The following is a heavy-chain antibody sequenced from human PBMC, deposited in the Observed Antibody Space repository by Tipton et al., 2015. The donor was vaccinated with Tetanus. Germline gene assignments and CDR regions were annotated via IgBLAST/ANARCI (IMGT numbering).Heavy chain of an antibody. CDR1: GASISSYY. D-gene: IGHD6-19*01. CDR2: IYSSGST. V-gene: IGHV4-59*01. Sequence: TLSLTCTVSGASISSYYWSWIRQPPGKGLEWIGYIYSSGSTNYNPSLRSRVTISQDTSMNQFSLKLSSLTAADTAVYYCARVGLHVVAGTGQYYFDYWGRGTLVTVSS. CDR3: ARVGLHVVAGTGQYYFDY. J-gene: IGHJ4*02.